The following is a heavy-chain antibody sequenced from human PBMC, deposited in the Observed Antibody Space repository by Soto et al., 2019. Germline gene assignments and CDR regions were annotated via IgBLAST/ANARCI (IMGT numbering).Heavy chain of an antibody. J-gene: IGHJ4*02. D-gene: IGHD2-8*02. CDR2: ISYDGSNK. CDR1: GFTFSNYG. Sequence: GGSLRLSCGDSGFTFSNYGMHWVRQAPGKGLEWVAGISYDGSNKHYADSAEGRFTISRDNAKNSLYLQMNSLRVEDTALYYCAKGDGFSTAFDYWGRGTLVTVSS. CDR3: AKGDGFSTAFDY. V-gene: IGHV3-30*18.